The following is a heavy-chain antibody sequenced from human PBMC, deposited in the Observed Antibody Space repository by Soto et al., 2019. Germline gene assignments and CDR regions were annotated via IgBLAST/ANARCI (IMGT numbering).Heavy chain of an antibody. Sequence: PGESLKISYKAFRYGFTDYWIGWVRQMPGKGLEWMGFIYPGDSDTRYSPSFQGQVTISADKSISTAYLQWSSLKASDSAIYFCASHTNSWYYFDHWGQGTQVTVSS. CDR1: RYGFTDYW. CDR3: ASHTNSWYYFDH. D-gene: IGHD6-13*01. V-gene: IGHV5-51*01. CDR2: IYPGDSDT. J-gene: IGHJ4*02.